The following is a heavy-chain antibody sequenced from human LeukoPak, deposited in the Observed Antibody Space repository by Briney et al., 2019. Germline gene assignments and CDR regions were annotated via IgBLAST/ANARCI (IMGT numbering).Heavy chain of an antibody. D-gene: IGHD6-19*01. CDR2: VDYSGGEA. CDR3: ARNSGWYGVS. Sequence: GGSLRLSCTASGFTPSRYDMSWIRQGPGKGLEWVSSVDYSGGEAHSADSVMGRFTISRDNSKNTLYLQLNSLSADDTAVYYCARNSGWYGVSWGQGTLVTVSS. CDR1: GFTPSRYD. V-gene: IGHV3-23*01. J-gene: IGHJ4*02.